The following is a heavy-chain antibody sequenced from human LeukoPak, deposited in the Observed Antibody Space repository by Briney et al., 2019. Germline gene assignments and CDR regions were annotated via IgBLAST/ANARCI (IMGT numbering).Heavy chain of an antibody. CDR3: AREYSSSHSTYNWFDP. D-gene: IGHD6-13*01. V-gene: IGHV4-59*01. CDR1: GGSISSYY. CDR2: IYYSGST. J-gene: IGHJ5*02. Sequence: PSETLSLTCTVSGGSISSYYWSWIRQPPGKGLEWIGYIYYSGSTNYNPSPKSRVTISVDTSKNQFSLKLSSVTAADTAVYYCAREYSSSHSTYNWFDPWGQGTLVTVSS.